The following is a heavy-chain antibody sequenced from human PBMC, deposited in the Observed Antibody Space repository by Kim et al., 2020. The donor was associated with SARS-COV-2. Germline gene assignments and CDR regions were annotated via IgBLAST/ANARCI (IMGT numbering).Heavy chain of an antibody. Sequence: ADSGKGRLTISRGNAKNSRYLQMNSLRAEDTAVYYCATLIAAAGTDWFDPWGQGTLVTVSS. CDR3: ATLIAAAGTDWFDP. V-gene: IGHV3-21*01. D-gene: IGHD6-13*01. J-gene: IGHJ5*02.